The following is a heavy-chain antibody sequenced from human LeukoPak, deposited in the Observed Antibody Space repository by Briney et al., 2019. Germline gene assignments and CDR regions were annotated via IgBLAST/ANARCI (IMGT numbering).Heavy chain of an antibody. D-gene: IGHD5-18*01. J-gene: IGHJ4*02. CDR2: IRYDGSNK. Sequence: GGSLRLSCAASGFTLSSYGMHWVRQAPGKGLEWVAFIRYDGSNKYYADSVKGRFTISRDNSKNTLYLQMNSLRAEDTAVYYCARNSYDGSTFDYWGQGTLVTVSS. CDR1: GFTLSSYG. V-gene: IGHV3-30*02. CDR3: ARNSYDGSTFDY.